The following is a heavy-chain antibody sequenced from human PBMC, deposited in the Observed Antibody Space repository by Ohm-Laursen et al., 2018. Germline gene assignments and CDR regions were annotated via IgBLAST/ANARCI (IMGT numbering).Heavy chain of an antibody. CDR1: GFTFSDYY. Sequence: SLRLSCAASGFTFSDYYMSWIRQAPAKGLEWVSYISSSGSTIYYADSVKGRFTISRDNAKNSLYLQMNSLRAEDTAVYYCARDRYYDFWSGSKVLDYWGQGTLVTVSS. V-gene: IGHV3-11*01. J-gene: IGHJ4*02. D-gene: IGHD3-3*01. CDR2: ISSSGSTI. CDR3: ARDRYYDFWSGSKVLDY.